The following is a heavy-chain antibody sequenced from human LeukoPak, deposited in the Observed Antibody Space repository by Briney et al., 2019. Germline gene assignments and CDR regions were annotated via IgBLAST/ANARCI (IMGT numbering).Heavy chain of an antibody. V-gene: IGHV1-2*02. J-gene: IGHJ5*02. D-gene: IGHD3-10*01. Sequence: GASVKVSCKASGYTFTGYYMHWVRQAPGQGLEWMGWINPNSGGTNYAQRFQGRVTMTRDTSISTAYMELSRLRSDDTAVYYCARTDLGSYADWFDPWGQGTLVTVSS. CDR1: GYTFTGYY. CDR2: INPNSGGT. CDR3: ARTDLGSYADWFDP.